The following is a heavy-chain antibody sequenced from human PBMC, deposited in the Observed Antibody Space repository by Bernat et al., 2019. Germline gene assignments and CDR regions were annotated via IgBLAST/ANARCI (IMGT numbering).Heavy chain of an antibody. CDR2: IKQDGSEK. J-gene: IGHJ4*02. D-gene: IGHD3-16*01. V-gene: IGHV3-7*03. CDR1: GFAFSSYW. CDR3: ARDLAFGIPDY. Sequence: EVQLVESGGGLVQPGGSLRLSCAASGFAFSSYWMSWVRQAPGKGLEWVANIKQDGSEKYYVDSVKGRFTISRDNAKNSLYLQMNSLRAEDTAVYYCARDLAFGIPDYWGQGTLVTVSS.